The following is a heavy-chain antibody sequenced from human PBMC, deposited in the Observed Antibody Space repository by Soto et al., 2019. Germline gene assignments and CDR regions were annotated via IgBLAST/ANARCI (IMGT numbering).Heavy chain of an antibody. CDR3: ARQVAFWFDP. CDR1: GYTFTSYD. J-gene: IGHJ5*02. V-gene: IGHV1-8*01. Sequence: ASLKGSCKASGYTFTSYDINWVRQATGQGRQWMGWMNPNRGNTGYAQKFQGRVTMTRNTSISKAYMALSSLRSEDKAVYYCARQVAFWFDPWGQGTLVTVSS. CDR2: MNPNRGNT. D-gene: IGHD3-3*02.